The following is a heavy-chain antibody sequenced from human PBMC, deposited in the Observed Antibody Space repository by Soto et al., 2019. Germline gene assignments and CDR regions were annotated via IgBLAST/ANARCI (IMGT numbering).Heavy chain of an antibody. CDR3: LHRLGY. CDR1: GFSLTTTGVH. J-gene: IGHJ4*02. Sequence: QITLKESGPTLVKPTQTLTLTCTFSGFSLTTTGVHVGWIRQPPGKALEWLALIYWDDDQRYSPSLESRLTLTKDTSKNQVVLTMTNMDPVDTATYYGLHRLGYWGQGTLVTVSS. CDR2: IYWDDDQ. V-gene: IGHV2-5*02. D-gene: IGHD3-22*01.